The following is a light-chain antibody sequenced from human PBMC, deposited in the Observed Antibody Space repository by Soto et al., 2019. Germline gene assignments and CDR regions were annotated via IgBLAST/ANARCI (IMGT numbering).Light chain of an antibody. J-gene: IGKJ1*01. CDR2: KVS. Sequence: DVVMPQSPLSLPVTLGQPASISCRSRQSLVYSDGVTYLNWFQQRPGQSLRRLIYKVSNRDSGVTERFSGTGSCTDFTLKISGVEAEDVGVYYGVQGSHWPRKFGRRTKVESK. CDR3: VQGSHWPRK. CDR1: QSLVYSDGVTY. V-gene: IGKV2-30*01.